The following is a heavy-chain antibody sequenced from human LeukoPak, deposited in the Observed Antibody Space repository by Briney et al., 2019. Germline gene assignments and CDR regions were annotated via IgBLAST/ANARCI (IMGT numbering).Heavy chain of an antibody. Sequence: PSETLSLTCTVSGGSISSYYWSWIRQPPGKGLEWIGYIYYSGSTNYNPSLKSRVTISVDTSKNQFSLQLTSVTAADTAVYYCARIVHDSSGYFSYRFDYWGQGTLVTVSS. CDR3: ARIVHDSSGYFSYRFDY. V-gene: IGHV4-59*01. J-gene: IGHJ4*02. CDR2: IYYSGST. D-gene: IGHD3-22*01. CDR1: GGSISSYY.